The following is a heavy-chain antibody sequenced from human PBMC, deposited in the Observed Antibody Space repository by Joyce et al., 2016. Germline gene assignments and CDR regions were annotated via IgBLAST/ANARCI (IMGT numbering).Heavy chain of an antibody. J-gene: IGHJ6*02. Sequence: PFSNYGISWVRQAPGQGLEWMGRISVYDENTNYAQKFRGRVTMTTDSSTSTAYMELRSLRSDDTAVYYCAREDDWAVSGRNYYYGMDVWGQGTPVTVSS. CDR2: ISVYDENT. D-gene: IGHD6-19*01. CDR1: PFSNYG. CDR3: AREDDWAVSGRNYYYGMDV. V-gene: IGHV1-18*01.